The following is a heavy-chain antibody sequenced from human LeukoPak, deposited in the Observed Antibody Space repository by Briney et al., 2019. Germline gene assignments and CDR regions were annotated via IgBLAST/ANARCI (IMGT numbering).Heavy chain of an antibody. Sequence: PSETLSLTCAVYGGSFSGYYWSWIRQPPGKGLEWIGEINHSGSTNYNPSLKSRVTISVDTSKNQFSLKLSSVTAADTAVYYCARDQRDGFWSGYYTIPDYYMDVWGKGTTVTVSS. CDR3: ARDQRDGFWSGYYTIPDYYMDV. V-gene: IGHV4-34*01. D-gene: IGHD3-3*01. CDR2: INHSGST. CDR1: GGSFSGYY. J-gene: IGHJ6*03.